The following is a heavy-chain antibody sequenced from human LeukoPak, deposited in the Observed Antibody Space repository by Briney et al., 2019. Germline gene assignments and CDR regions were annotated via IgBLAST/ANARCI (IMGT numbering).Heavy chain of an antibody. V-gene: IGHV3-11*01. CDR3: ARERIGGEVNSAPGHYFDY. Sequence: GGSLRLSCAVSGFTFSDYYMSWIRQAPGKVLEWVSYISSSGSTIYYADSVRGRFTISRDNAKNSLYLQMNSLRAEDTAVYYCARERIGGEVNSAPGHYFDYWGQGTLVTVSS. CDR1: GFTFSDYY. D-gene: IGHD1-26*01. J-gene: IGHJ4*02. CDR2: ISSSGSTI.